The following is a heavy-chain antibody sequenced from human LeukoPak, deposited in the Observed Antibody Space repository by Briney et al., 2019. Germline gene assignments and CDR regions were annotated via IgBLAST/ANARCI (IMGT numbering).Heavy chain of an antibody. CDR3: ARGRRKAAAGTWFDP. Sequence: PSETLSLTCAVYGGSFSGYYWSWIPQPPGKGLEWIGEINHSGSTNHNPSLKSRVTISVDTSKNQFSLKLSSVTAADTAVYYCARGRRKAAAGTWFDPWGQGALVTVSS. CDR2: INHSGST. J-gene: IGHJ5*02. V-gene: IGHV4-34*01. D-gene: IGHD6-13*01. CDR1: GGSFSGYY.